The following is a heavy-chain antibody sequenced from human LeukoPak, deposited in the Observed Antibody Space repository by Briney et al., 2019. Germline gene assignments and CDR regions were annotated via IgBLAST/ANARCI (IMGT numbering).Heavy chain of an antibody. Sequence: GGSLRLSCAASGLSFSSYWMTWVRQAPGKGLGWVANIKEDGSAKSYVDSVKGRFTISRDNAKNSLYLQMNSLRVEDTAVYYCARDYDYFSGHNLDAYDIWGQGTTVIVSS. CDR1: GLSFSSYW. D-gene: IGHD2-15*01. CDR2: IKEDGSAK. CDR3: ARDYDYFSGHNLDAYDI. J-gene: IGHJ3*02. V-gene: IGHV3-7*01.